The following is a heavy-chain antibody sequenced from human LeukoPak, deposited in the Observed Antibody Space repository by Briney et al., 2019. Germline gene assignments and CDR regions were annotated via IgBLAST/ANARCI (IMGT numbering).Heavy chain of an antibody. V-gene: IGHV3-43*01. CDR2: ISWDGGST. CDR3: TKEDSSGCDY. J-gene: IGHJ4*02. D-gene: IGHD6-19*01. CDR1: GFTFDDYT. Sequence: HPGGSLRLSCAASGFTFDDYTMHWVRQAPGKGLEWVSLISWDGGSTYYADSVKGRFTISRDNSKNSLYLQMNSLRTEDTALYYCTKEDSSGCDYWGQGTLVTVSP.